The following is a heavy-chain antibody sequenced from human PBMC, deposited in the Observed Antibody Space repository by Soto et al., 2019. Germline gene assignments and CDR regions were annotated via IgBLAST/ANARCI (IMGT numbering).Heavy chain of an antibody. CDR2: MNPNSGNT. J-gene: IGHJ5*02. V-gene: IGHV1-8*01. D-gene: IGHD3-3*01. CDR1: GYTFTSYD. Sequence: QVQLVQSGAEVKKPGASVKVSCKASGYTFTSYDINWVRQATGQGLEWMGWMNPNSGNTGYAQKFQGRVTMTRNTSISTAYMELSSLRSEDTAVYYCARGLGRRVTIFGVVTENWFDLWGPGTLVTVSS. CDR3: ARGLGRRVTIFGVVTENWFDL.